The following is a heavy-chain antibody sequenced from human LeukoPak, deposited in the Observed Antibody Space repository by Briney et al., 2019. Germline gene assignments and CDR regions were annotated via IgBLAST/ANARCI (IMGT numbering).Heavy chain of an antibody. Sequence: GGSLRLSCAASGFTFSSYGMHWVRQAPGKGLEWVAVISYDGSNKYYVDSVEGRFTISRDNSKNTLYLQMNSLRAEDTAVYYCAKDRSYDSSGYLDYWGQGTLVTVSS. J-gene: IGHJ4*02. CDR3: AKDRSYDSSGYLDY. V-gene: IGHV3-30*18. CDR1: GFTFSSYG. CDR2: ISYDGSNK. D-gene: IGHD3-22*01.